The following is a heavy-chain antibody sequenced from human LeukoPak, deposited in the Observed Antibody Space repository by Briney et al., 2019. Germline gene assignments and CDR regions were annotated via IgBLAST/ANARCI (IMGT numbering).Heavy chain of an antibody. Sequence: GGSLRLSCAASGFTFSSYAMSWVRQAPGKGLEWVSAISGSGGSTYYADSVKGRFTISRDNSKNTLYLQMNSLRAEDTAVYYCAKDLAVAGLRLSHFDYWGQGTLVTVSS. V-gene: IGHV3-23*01. CDR2: ISGSGGST. J-gene: IGHJ4*02. CDR1: GFTFSSYA. CDR3: AKDLAVAGLRLSHFDY. D-gene: IGHD6-19*01.